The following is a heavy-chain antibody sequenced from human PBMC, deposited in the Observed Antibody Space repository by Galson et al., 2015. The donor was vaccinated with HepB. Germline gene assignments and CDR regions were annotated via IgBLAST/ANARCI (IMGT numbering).Heavy chain of an antibody. CDR3: AKDMGKRGGGWGANLDS. D-gene: IGHD3-16*01. CDR1: GFTFTRYA. Sequence: SLRLSCAASGFTFTRYAMTWVRQAPGKGLEWVSSITNSGSHIYYSDSVRGRFTISRDNSKNSLHLQMNSLRIEDTALYYCAKDMGKRGGGWGANLDSWGQGTPVTVSS. CDR2: ITNSGSHI. V-gene: IGHV3-23*01. J-gene: IGHJ4*02.